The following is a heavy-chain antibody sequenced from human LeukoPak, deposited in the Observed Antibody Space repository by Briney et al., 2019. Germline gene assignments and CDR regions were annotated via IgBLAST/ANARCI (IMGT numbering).Heavy chain of an antibody. CDR1: GFTFRKRW. Sequence: GGSLRLSCAASGFTFRKRWMSWVRQAPGKGLEWVANIKEDGSEKYYVDSVKGRFTISRDNAKNSLYLQMNSLSVEATAVYYRARDQLAPYWASGPGALVTVSS. CDR2: IKEDGSEK. D-gene: IGHD6-13*01. CDR3: ARDQLAPYWA. V-gene: IGHV3-7*01. J-gene: IGHJ5*02.